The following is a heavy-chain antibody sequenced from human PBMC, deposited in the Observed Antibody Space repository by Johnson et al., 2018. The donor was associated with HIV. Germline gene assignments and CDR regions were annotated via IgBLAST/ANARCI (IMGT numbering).Heavy chain of an antibody. Sequence: VQLVESGGGLIQPGGSLRLSCAASGFTVSSNYMSWVRQAPGKGLEWVSVIYSGGSTYYADSVKGRFTISRDNSKNTLYLQMNSLRAEDTAVYYCARDGPYYDSSGYYYGTVFYAFDIWGQGTMVTVSS. CDR3: ARDGPYYDSSGYYYGTVFYAFDI. J-gene: IGHJ3*02. D-gene: IGHD3-22*01. CDR1: GFTVSSNY. CDR2: IYSGGST. V-gene: IGHV3-66*02.